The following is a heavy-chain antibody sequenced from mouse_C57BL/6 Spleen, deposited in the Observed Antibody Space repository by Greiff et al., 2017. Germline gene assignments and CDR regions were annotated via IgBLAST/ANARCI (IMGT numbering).Heavy chain of an antibody. J-gene: IGHJ2*01. CDR2: IDPSDSYT. CDR1: GYTFTSYW. D-gene: IGHD1-1*01. V-gene: IGHV1-50*01. CDR3: ARGGESIKDYFDY. Sequence: VQLQQPGAELVKPGASVKLSCKASGYTFTSYWMQWVKQRPGQGLEWIGEIDPSDSYTNYNQKFKGKATLTVDTSSSTAYMQLSSLTSEDSAVYYCARGGESIKDYFDYWGQGTTLTVSS.